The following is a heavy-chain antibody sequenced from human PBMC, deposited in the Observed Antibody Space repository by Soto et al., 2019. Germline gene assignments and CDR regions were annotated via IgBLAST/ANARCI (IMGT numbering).Heavy chain of an antibody. J-gene: IGHJ4*02. D-gene: IGHD2-2*02. V-gene: IGHV1-3*01. CDR3: ARDGSIRVVGYFDY. Sequence: ASVKVSCKASGYTFSNYGIHWVRQAPGQRLEWMGLINAGNGNTKYSQKFQGRVTLTRDTSTSTAYMELRSLRSDDTAVYYCARDGSIRVVGYFDYWGQGTQVTVSS. CDR1: GYTFSNYG. CDR2: INAGNGNT.